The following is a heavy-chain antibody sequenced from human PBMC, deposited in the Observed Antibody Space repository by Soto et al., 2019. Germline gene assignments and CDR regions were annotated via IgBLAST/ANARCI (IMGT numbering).Heavy chain of an antibody. D-gene: IGHD3-3*01. V-gene: IGHV4-4*07. Sequence: SETLSLTCTVSGGSISNYFCNWIRQPAGKGLEWIGRIDNSGSTNYNPSLKSRITMSADTSRNQFSLKLNSVTAADTAVYYCARGGQDFWSGPFDYWGQGALVT. CDR2: IDNSGST. CDR3: ARGGQDFWSGPFDY. J-gene: IGHJ4*02. CDR1: GGSISNYF.